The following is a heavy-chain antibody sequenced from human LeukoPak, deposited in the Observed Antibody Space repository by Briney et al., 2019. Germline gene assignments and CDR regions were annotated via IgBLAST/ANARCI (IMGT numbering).Heavy chain of an antibody. V-gene: IGHV4-59*12. CDR3: ASANSSGWGWGAFDI. J-gene: IGHJ3*02. CDR2: IYYSGST. Sequence: SETLSLTCTVSGGSISSYYWSWIRQPPGKGLEWIGYIYYSGSTYYNPSLKSRVTISVDTSKNQFSLKLSSVTAADTAVYYCASANSSGWGWGAFDIWGQGTMVTVSS. CDR1: GGSISSYY. D-gene: IGHD6-19*01.